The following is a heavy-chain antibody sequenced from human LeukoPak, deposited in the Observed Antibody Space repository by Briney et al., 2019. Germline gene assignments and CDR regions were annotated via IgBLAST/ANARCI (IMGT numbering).Heavy chain of an antibody. Sequence: SETLSLTCTVSGGSISSYHWSWIRQPPGKGLEWIGYIYHSGSTYYNPSLKSRVTISVDRSKNQFSLKLSSVTAADTAVYYCARAPLRYCSSNSCSCFDYWGQGTLVTVSS. CDR1: GGSISSYH. J-gene: IGHJ4*02. CDR2: IYHSGST. CDR3: ARAPLRYCSSNSCSCFDY. D-gene: IGHD2-2*01. V-gene: IGHV4-59*12.